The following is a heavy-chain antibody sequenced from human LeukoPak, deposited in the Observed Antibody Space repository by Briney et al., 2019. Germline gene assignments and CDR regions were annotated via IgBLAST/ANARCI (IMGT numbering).Heavy chain of an antibody. CDR3: AKDGLGGSYSGLFVTDDAFDI. CDR2: ISYDGSNK. V-gene: IGHV3-30*18. J-gene: IGHJ3*02. Sequence: LSGRSLRLSCAASGFTFSSYGMHWVRQAPGKGLEWVAVISYDGSNKYYADSVKGRFTISRDNSKNTLYLQMNSLRAEDTAVYYCAKDGLGGSYSGLFVTDDAFDIWGQGTMVTVSS. CDR1: GFTFSSYG. D-gene: IGHD1-26*01.